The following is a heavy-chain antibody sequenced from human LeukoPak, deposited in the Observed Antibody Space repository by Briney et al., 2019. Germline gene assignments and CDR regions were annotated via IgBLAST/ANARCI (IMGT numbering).Heavy chain of an antibody. CDR1: GFTFSSYA. D-gene: IGHD4-11*01. J-gene: IGHJ4*02. CDR2: ISGSGGST. Sequence: QPGGSLRLSCAASGFTFSSYAMSWVRQAPGKGLEWVSAISGSGGSTYYADSVKGRFTISRDNSKNTMYLQMNSLRAEDTAVYYCAKDLSGSNSGLSTGWGQGTLVTVSS. V-gene: IGHV3-23*01. CDR3: AKDLSGSNSGLSTG.